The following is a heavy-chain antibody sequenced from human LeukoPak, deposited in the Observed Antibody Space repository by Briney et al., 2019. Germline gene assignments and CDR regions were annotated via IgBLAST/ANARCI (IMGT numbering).Heavy chain of an antibody. V-gene: IGHV1-46*01. CDR2: INPSGGRT. J-gene: IGHJ4*02. CDR3: ARDYYGGHNLYNFDF. CDR1: GYIFTSYG. D-gene: IGHD3-10*01. Sequence: ASVKVSCKASGYIFTSYGMNWVRQAPGQGLEWMGMINPSGGRTTYAKKFQGRVTMTRDTSTNTVYTELSSLRSDDTAVYYCARDYYGGHNLYNFDFWGQGTRVIVSS.